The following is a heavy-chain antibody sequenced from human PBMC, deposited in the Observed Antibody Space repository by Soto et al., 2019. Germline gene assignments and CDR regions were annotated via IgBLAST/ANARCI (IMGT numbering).Heavy chain of an antibody. CDR1: GGSISSTSYY. CDR2: IYYTGNT. V-gene: IGHV4-39*01. J-gene: IGHJ4*02. CDR3: ARVDSSGFLDY. D-gene: IGHD3-22*01. Sequence: SETLSLTCTVSGGSISSTSYYWGWIRQPPGKGLEWIGHIYYTGNTYYNPSLKSRVTISVDTSKNQYSLKLSSVTAADTAVFYCARVDSSGFLDYWGQGALVTVSS.